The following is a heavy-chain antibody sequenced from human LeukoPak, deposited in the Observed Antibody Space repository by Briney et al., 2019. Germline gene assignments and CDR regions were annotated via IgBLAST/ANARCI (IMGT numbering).Heavy chain of an antibody. Sequence: ASVKVSCKASGYTFTSYYMHWVRDAPGQGLECRGIINPSGGSTSYAQKFQGRVTMTRDTSTSTVYMKLSSLRSEDPAVYYCASGYCSGGSCGTYFDYWSQGTLVTVSS. V-gene: IGHV1-46*01. J-gene: IGHJ4*02. CDR3: ASGYCSGGSCGTYFDY. CDR1: GYTFTSYY. CDR2: INPSGGST. D-gene: IGHD2-15*01.